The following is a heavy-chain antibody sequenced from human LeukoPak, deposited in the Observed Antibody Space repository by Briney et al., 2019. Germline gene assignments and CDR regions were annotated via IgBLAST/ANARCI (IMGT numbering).Heavy chain of an antibody. V-gene: IGHV1-69*13. CDR3: ARAYTGFGRFDY. CDR2: IIPIFGTA. D-gene: IGHD3-16*01. J-gene: IGHJ4*02. CDR1: GGTFSSYA. Sequence: ASVKVSCKASGGTFSSYAISWVRQAPGQGLEWMGGIIPIFGTANYAQKFQGRVTITADESTSTAYMELSSLRSEDTTVYYCARAYTGFGRFDYWGQGTLVTVSS.